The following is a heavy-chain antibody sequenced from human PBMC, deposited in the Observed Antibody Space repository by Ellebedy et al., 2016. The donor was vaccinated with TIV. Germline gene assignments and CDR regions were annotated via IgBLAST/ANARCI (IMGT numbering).Heavy chain of an antibody. J-gene: IGHJ3*02. Sequence: AASVKVSCKASGYTFTSYGISWVRQAPGQGLEWMGWISAYNGNTNYAQKLQGRVTMTTDTSTSTAYMELRSLGSDDTAVYYCARGWHILGDGAFGIWGQGTMVTVSS. CDR2: ISAYNGNT. V-gene: IGHV1-18*01. D-gene: IGHD3-16*01. CDR3: ARGWHILGDGAFGI. CDR1: GYTFTSYG.